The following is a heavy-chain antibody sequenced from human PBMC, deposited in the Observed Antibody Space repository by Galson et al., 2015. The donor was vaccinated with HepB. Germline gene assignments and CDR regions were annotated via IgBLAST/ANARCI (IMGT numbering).Heavy chain of an antibody. D-gene: IGHD5-24*01. V-gene: IGHV1-69*13. CDR2: IIPIFGTA. CDR1: GGTFSSYA. Sequence: SVKVSCKASGGTFSSYAISWVRQAPGQGLEWMGGIIPIFGTANYAQKFQGRVTITADESTSTAYMELSSLRSEDTAVYYCARGGDGYNPFDYWGQGALVTVSS. CDR3: ARGGDGYNPFDY. J-gene: IGHJ4*02.